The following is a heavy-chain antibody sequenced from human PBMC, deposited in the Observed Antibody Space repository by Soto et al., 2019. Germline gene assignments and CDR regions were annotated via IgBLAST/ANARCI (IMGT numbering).Heavy chain of an antibody. CDR1: GFTFSSYS. CDR3: ARGLFYYDSSGYLGY. CDR2: ISSSSSYI. D-gene: IGHD3-22*01. V-gene: IGHV3-21*01. Sequence: GGSLSLSCAASGFTFSSYSMNWVRQAPGKGLEWVSSISSSSSYIYYADSVKGRFTISRDNAKNSLYLQMNSLRAEDTAVYYCARGLFYYDSSGYLGYWGQGTLVTVSS. J-gene: IGHJ4*02.